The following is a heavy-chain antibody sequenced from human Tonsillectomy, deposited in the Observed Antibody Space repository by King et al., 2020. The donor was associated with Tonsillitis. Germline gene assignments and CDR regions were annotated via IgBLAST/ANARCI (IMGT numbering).Heavy chain of an antibody. CDR2: IYSGGST. Sequence: DVQLVESGGGLVQPGGSLRLSCAASGFTVSSNYMSWVRQAPGKGLEWVSVIYSGGSTYYADSVKGRFTISRDNSKYTLYLQMNSLRAEDTAVYYCARDHYFWSGYYSGAFDIWGQGTMVTVSS. CDR1: GFTVSSNY. J-gene: IGHJ3*02. CDR3: ARDHYFWSGYYSGAFDI. V-gene: IGHV3-66*01. D-gene: IGHD3-3*01.